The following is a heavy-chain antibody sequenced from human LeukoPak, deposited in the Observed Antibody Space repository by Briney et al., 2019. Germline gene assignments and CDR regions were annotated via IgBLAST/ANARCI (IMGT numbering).Heavy chain of an antibody. Sequence: GGSLRLSCAASGFTFSSYAMSWVRQAPGKGLEWVSAISGSGRSTFYADSVKGRFTISRDNSKNTLYLQMNSLRAEDTAVYYCAKGLGGTLYYFDYWGQGTLVTVSS. V-gene: IGHV3-23*01. D-gene: IGHD1-14*01. J-gene: IGHJ4*02. CDR3: AKGLGGTLYYFDY. CDR1: GFTFSSYA. CDR2: ISGSGRST.